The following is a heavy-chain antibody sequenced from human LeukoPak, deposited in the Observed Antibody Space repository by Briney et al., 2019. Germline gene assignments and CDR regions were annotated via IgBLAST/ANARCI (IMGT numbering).Heavy chain of an antibody. CDR2: FDPKNGET. CDR1: GYALSELS. J-gene: IGHJ4*02. CDR3: ARFNDY. V-gene: IGHV1-24*01. Sequence: GASVKVSCKVSGYALSELSMHWVRQAPGKGLEWMGGFDPKNGETVYAQKFHGRVTMTEDTSTHTAYMELSSLRFDDTAVYYCARFNDYWGQGTLVTVSS.